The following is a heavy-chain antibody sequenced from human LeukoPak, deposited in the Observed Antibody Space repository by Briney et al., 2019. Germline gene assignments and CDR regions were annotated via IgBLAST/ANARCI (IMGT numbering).Heavy chain of an antibody. CDR2: INHSGST. CDR3: ARMPDLSIAVAGTGGFDY. V-gene: IGHV4-34*01. J-gene: IGHJ4*02. D-gene: IGHD6-19*01. Sequence: SETLSLTCAVYGGSFSGYYWSWIRQPPGKGLEWIGEINHSGSTNYNPSLKSRVTISVDKSKNQFSLKLSSVTAADTAVYYCARMPDLSIAVAGTGGFDYWGQGTLVTVSS. CDR1: GGSFSGYY.